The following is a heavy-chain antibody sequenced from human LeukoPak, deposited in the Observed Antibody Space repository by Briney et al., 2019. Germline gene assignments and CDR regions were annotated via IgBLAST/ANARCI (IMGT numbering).Heavy chain of an antibody. CDR3: ARGRPYGVYFDY. D-gene: IGHD4-17*01. CDR2: LNPSGTT. V-gene: IGHV4-61*02. J-gene: IGHJ4*02. Sequence: SGTLSHTCTVSGGSIINNNYYWTWIRQPAGKGLEWIGRLNPSGTTNYNSSLESRVTISADTSENQFSLKLSSVTAADTAVYYCARGRPYGVYFDYWGQGALVTVSS. CDR1: GGSIINNNYY.